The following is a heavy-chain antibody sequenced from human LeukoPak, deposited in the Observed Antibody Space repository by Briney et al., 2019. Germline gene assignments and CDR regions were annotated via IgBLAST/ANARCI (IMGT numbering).Heavy chain of an antibody. CDR1: GFTFSSYA. D-gene: IGHD4-17*01. J-gene: IGHJ6*02. CDR3: ARDRVITVTNTIMDV. CDR2: ISYDGSNK. V-gene: IGHV3-30-3*01. Sequence: GRSLRLSCAASGFTFSSYAMHWVRQAPGKGLEWVAVISYDGSNKYYADSVKGRFTISRGNSKNTLYLQMNSLRAEDTAVYYCARDRVITVTNTIMDVWGQGTTVTVSS.